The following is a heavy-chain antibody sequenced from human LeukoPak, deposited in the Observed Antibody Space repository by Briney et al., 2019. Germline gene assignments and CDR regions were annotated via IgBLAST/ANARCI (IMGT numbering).Heavy chain of an antibody. CDR1: GFTFSTYT. CDR3: ARSLPYGTTWYGRSDF. Sequence: GGSLRLSCAASGFTFSTYTMYWVRHPPGKRLEWVSIIGSSGGGIHYADSVKGRFTISRDNAMNSLYLQMNSLRAEDTAIYYCARSLPYGTTWYGRSDFWGQGTLVTVSS. D-gene: IGHD6-13*01. CDR2: IGSSGGGI. J-gene: IGHJ4*02. V-gene: IGHV3-23*01.